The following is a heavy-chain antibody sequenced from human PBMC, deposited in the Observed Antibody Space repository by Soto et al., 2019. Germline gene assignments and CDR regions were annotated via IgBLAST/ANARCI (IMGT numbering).Heavy chain of an antibody. CDR3: ARDSNSRWKNWFDP. CDR1: GGSISSSSCY. D-gene: IGHD6-13*01. J-gene: IGHJ5*02. Sequence: SETLSLTCTVSGGSISSSSCYWGGIRQPPGKGLEWIGSIYYSGSTYYNPSLKSRVTISVDKSKNQFSLKLSSVTAAETAVYYCARDSNSRWKNWFDPWSQGTLVTVSS. CDR2: IYYSGST. V-gene: IGHV4-39*07.